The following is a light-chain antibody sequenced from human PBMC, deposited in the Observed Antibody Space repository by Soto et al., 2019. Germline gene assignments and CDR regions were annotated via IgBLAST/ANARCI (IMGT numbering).Light chain of an antibody. J-gene: IGLJ2*01. CDR2: EVS. CDR1: SSDVGGYNY. Sequence: QSALTQPASVSGSPGQSITISCTGNSSDVGGYNYVSWYQQHPGKAPKLMIYEVSDRPSGVSNRFSGSKSGNTASLTISGLQADDEADYYCSSYASTITLLFGGGTKLTFL. V-gene: IGLV2-14*03. CDR3: SSYASTITLL.